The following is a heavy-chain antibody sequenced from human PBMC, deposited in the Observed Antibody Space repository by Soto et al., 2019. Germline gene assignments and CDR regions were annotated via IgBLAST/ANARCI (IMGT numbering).Heavy chain of an antibody. CDR3: AAGLKENYYYYGMDV. J-gene: IGHJ6*02. D-gene: IGHD6-19*01. V-gene: IGHV1-58*01. Sequence: ASVKVSCKASGFTFTSSAVQWVRQARGQRLEWIGWIVVGSGNTNYAQKFQERVTITGDMSTSTAYMELSSLRSEDTAVYYCAAGLKENYYYYGMDVWGQGTTVTVSS. CDR1: GFTFTSSA. CDR2: IVVGSGNT.